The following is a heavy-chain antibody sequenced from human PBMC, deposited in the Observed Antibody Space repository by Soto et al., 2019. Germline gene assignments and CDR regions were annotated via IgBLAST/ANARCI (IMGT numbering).Heavy chain of an antibody. D-gene: IGHD3-10*01. J-gene: IGHJ6*03. V-gene: IGHV1-69*08. CDR1: GGTFSSYT. CDR3: AREVNTMVRGVTGYYMDV. Sequence: QVQLVQSGAEVKRPGSSVKVSCKASGGTFSSYTISWVRQAPGQGLEWMGRIIPILGIANYAQKLQGRVTITADKSTSTAYMELSSLRSEDTAVYYCAREVNTMVRGVTGYYMDVWGKGTTVTVSS. CDR2: IIPILGIA.